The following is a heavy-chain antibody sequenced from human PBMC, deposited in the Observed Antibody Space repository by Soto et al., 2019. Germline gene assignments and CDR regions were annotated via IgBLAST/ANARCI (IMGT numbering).Heavy chain of an antibody. J-gene: IGHJ6*02. CDR1: GFTFTNYW. D-gene: IGHD4-4*01. CDR3: ARGIQYRYGMDV. CDR2: INGDGSNT. Sequence: EVQLVESGGTLVQPGGSLRLSCAAAGFTFTNYWMHWVRQAPGKGLVWVSRINGDGSNTFYADSVKGRFTISRDNAKNTVYLQMNSLRAEDTAVYYCARGIQYRYGMDVWGQGTTVTVSS. V-gene: IGHV3-74*01.